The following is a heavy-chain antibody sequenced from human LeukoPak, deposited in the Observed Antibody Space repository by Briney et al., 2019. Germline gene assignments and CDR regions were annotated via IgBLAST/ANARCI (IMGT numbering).Heavy chain of an antibody. CDR1: GFTFDDYA. Sequence: GGSLRLSCAASGFTFDDYAMHWVRQAPGKGLEWVSGISWNSGSIGYADSVKGRFTISRDNAKNSLYLQMNSLRAEDTALYYCAKEIHYYDSSRRFDYWGQGTLVTVSS. CDR3: AKEIHYYDSSRRFDY. J-gene: IGHJ4*02. CDR2: ISWNSGSI. V-gene: IGHV3-9*01. D-gene: IGHD3-22*01.